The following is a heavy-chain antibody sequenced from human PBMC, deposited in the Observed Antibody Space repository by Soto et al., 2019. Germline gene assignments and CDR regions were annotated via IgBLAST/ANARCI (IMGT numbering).Heavy chain of an antibody. Sequence: QVQLVQSGAEVKKPGASVKVSCKASGYTFTSYAMHWVRQAPGQRLEWMGWINAGNGNTKYSQKFQGRVTITRDTSASTAYMELSSLRSEDTDVYYCARGTDLYYDILTGLDYWGQGTLVTVSS. V-gene: IGHV1-3*01. CDR3: ARGTDLYYDILTGLDY. CDR1: GYTFTSYA. CDR2: INAGNGNT. D-gene: IGHD3-9*01. J-gene: IGHJ4*02.